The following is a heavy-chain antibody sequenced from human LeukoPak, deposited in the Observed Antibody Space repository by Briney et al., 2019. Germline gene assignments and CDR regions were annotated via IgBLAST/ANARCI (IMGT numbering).Heavy chain of an antibody. CDR1: GGSINTYY. CDR3: ARTYYYGSGNYFLDY. V-gene: IGHV4-59*01. CDR2: IYYRGST. D-gene: IGHD3-10*01. J-gene: IGHJ4*02. Sequence: SETLSLTCTVSGGSINTYYWSWIRQPPGKGLEWIGYIYYRGSTNYNPSLKSRVTISVDTSKNQFSLKLSSVTAADTAAYYCARTYYYGSGNYFLDYWGQGTLVTVSS.